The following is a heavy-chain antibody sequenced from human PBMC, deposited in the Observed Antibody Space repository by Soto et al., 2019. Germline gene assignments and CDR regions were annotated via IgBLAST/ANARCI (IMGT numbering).Heavy chain of an antibody. CDR3: ARYRDDFWSGYFRWFDP. J-gene: IGHJ5*02. Sequence: ETLWLTCAVSGSSISSYYWIWILQPPGKGLEWIGYIYYSGSTNYNPSLKSRVTISVDTSKNQFSLKLSSVTAADTAVYYCARYRDDFWSGYFRWFDPWGQGTLVTVSS. V-gene: IGHV4-59*01. CDR2: IYYSGST. D-gene: IGHD3-3*01. CDR1: GSSISSYY.